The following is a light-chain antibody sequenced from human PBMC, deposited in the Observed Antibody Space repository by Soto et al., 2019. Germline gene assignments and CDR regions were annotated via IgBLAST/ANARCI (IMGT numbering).Light chain of an antibody. CDR1: SSDVAIYNY. V-gene: IGLV2-11*01. Sequence: QSALTQPRSVSGSPGQSVTISCTGTSSDVAIYNYISWYQQHPGEAPKLMIHDVSERPSGVPDRFSGSKSGNTASLTISGLQAEDEADYYCCSYAGSYTFARNVFGTGTQLTVL. CDR2: DVS. CDR3: CSYAGSYTFARNV. J-gene: IGLJ1*01.